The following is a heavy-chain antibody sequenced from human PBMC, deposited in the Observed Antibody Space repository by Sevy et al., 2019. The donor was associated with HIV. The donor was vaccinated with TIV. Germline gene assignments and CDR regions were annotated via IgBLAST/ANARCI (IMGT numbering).Heavy chain of an antibody. CDR1: GFTFSSYA. V-gene: IGHV3-64D*06. CDR2: ISSNGGST. Sequence: GGCLRLSCSASGFTFSSYAMHWVRQAPGKGLEYVSAISSNGGSTYYADSVKGRFTISRDNSKNTLYLQMSSLRAEDTAVYYCVKDRRNYYGSGSLMNYWGQGTLVTVSS. CDR3: VKDRRNYYGSGSLMNY. J-gene: IGHJ4*02. D-gene: IGHD3-10*01.